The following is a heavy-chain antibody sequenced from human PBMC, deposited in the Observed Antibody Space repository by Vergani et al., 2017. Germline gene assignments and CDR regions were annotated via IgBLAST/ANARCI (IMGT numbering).Heavy chain of an antibody. V-gene: IGHV3-23*01. Sequence: EVQLLESGGGLVQPGGSLRLSCAASGFTFSSYAMSWVRQAPGEGLEWVSAISGSGSSTYYADSVKGRFPISRDNTKNTLYLPMNSRRAEDTAVYYCAKVRASSVGSTYFDYWGQGTLVTVSS. J-gene: IGHJ4*02. CDR3: AKVRASSVGSTYFDY. CDR2: ISGSGSST. D-gene: IGHD3-22*01. CDR1: GFTFSSYA.